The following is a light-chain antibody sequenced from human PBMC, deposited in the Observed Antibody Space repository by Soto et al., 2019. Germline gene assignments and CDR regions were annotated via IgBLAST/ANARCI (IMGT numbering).Light chain of an antibody. CDR2: KVS. CDR1: QSLVHGDGNTY. V-gene: IGKV2-30*02. J-gene: IGKJ1*01. CDR3: MQGTHWPLWT. Sequence: DVVMTQSPLSLPVTLGQPASISCRSSQSLVHGDGNTYLSWFQQRPGQSPRRLIYKVSNRDSGVPDRFSGSGSGTDFTLKISRVEAEDIGVYYCMQGTHWPLWTFGQGTKVEIK.